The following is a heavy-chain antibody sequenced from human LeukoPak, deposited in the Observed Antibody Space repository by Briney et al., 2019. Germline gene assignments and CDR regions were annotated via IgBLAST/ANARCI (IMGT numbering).Heavy chain of an antibody. CDR2: IWYDGSIN. CDR3: ARGGYDYVWGLDY. V-gene: IGHV3-33*01. CDR1: GFTFSSYG. Sequence: GRSLRLSCAASGFTFSSYGIHWVRQAPGKGLEWVAVIWYDGSINYYADSVKGRFTISRDKSKNTVYLQMNSLTAEDTAVYYCARGGYDYVWGLDYWGQGTLVTVSS. D-gene: IGHD3-16*01. J-gene: IGHJ4*01.